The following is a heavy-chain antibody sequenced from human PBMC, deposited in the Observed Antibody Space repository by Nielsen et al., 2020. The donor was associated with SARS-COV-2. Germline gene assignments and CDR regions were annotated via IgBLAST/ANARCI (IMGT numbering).Heavy chain of an antibody. V-gene: IGHV4-34*01. CDR3: ARAWGDCSGGSCYSGDYYYYGMDV. CDR2: INHSGST. CDR1: GGSFSGYY. J-gene: IGHJ6*02. Sequence: GSLRLSCAVYGGSFSGYYWSWIRQPPGKGLEWIGEINHSGSTNYNPSLKSRVTISVDTSKNQFSLKLSSVTAADTAVYYCARAWGDCSGGSCYSGDYYYYGMDVWGQGTTVTVSS. D-gene: IGHD2-15*01.